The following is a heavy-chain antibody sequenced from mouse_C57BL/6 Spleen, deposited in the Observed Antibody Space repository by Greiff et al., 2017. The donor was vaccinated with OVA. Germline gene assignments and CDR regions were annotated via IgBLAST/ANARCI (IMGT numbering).Heavy chain of an antibody. V-gene: IGHV5-17*01. Sequence: EVQLVESGGGLVKPGGSLKLSCAASGFTFSVYGMHWVRQAPEKGLEWVAYISSGSSTIYYADTVKGRFTISRDNAKNTLFLQMTSLRSEDTAMYYCANQIYYDYDEAYWGQGTLVTVSA. CDR1: GFTFSVYG. CDR2: ISSGSSTI. D-gene: IGHD2-4*01. J-gene: IGHJ3*01. CDR3: ANQIYYDYDEAY.